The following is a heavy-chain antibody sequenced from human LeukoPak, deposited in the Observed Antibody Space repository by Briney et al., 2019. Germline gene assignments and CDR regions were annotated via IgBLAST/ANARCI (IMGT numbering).Heavy chain of an antibody. CDR3: ARAPVAASYYFDY. D-gene: IGHD6-19*01. CDR1: GFTFSSYV. V-gene: IGHV3-33*01. CDR2: IWSDGSNK. Sequence: GGSLRLSCAASGFTFSSYVMHWVRQAPGKGLEWVAVIWSDGSNKYYADSVRGRFTISRDNSKNTLFLQMNTLRAEDTAVYYCARAPVAASYYFDYWGQGTLVTVSS. J-gene: IGHJ4*02.